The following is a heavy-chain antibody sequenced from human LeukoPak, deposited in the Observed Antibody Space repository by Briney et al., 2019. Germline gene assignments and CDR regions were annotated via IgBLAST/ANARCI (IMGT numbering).Heavy chain of an antibody. D-gene: IGHD5-24*01. CDR3: ARAAEMATIVPDY. Sequence: ASVKVSCKASGYTFTSYAMHWVRQAPGQRLEWMGWINAGNGNTKYSQKFQGRVTITRDTSASTAYMELSSLRSEDTAVYYCARAAEMATIVPDYWGQGTLVTVSS. J-gene: IGHJ4*02. CDR1: GYTFTSYA. CDR2: INAGNGNT. V-gene: IGHV1-3*01.